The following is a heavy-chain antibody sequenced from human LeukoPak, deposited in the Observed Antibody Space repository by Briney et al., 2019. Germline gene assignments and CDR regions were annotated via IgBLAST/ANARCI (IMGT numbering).Heavy chain of an antibody. V-gene: IGHV3-23*01. CDR3: VKDARGNYYGYFQY. D-gene: IGHD1-26*01. CDR1: GFTFSSYA. Sequence: GGSLRLSCAASGFTFSSYAMSWVRQAPGKGLEWVSAISGSGGSTYYADSVKGRFTISRDNSKNTLYLQMNSVRAEDTAVYYCVKDARGNYYGYFQYWGQGTLVPVSS. J-gene: IGHJ1*01. CDR2: ISGSGGST.